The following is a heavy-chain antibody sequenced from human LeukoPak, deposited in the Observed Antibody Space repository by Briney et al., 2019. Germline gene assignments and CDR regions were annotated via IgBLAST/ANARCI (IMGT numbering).Heavy chain of an antibody. Sequence: GGSLRLSCAASGLTFGSYALSWVRQAPWKGLKWVSAISGSGGSTYYADSVKGRFTISRDNSKNTLYLQMNSLRAEDTAVYYCAKDGGITGTWSSPIYWGQGTLVTVSS. D-gene: IGHD1-7*01. J-gene: IGHJ4*02. V-gene: IGHV3-23*01. CDR2: ISGSGGST. CDR3: AKDGGITGTWSSPIY. CDR1: GLTFGSYA.